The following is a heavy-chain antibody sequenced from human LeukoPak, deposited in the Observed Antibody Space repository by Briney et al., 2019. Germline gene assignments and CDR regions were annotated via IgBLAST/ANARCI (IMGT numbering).Heavy chain of an antibody. CDR1: GGSFSGYY. CDR3: ARSSGSRMGRAGDY. D-gene: IGHD3-10*01. J-gene: IGHJ4*02. CDR2: INHSGST. Sequence: SQTLSLTCAVYGGSFSGYYWSWIRQPPGKGLEWIGEINHSGSTNYNPSLKSRVTISVDTSKNQFSLKLSSVTAADTAVYYCARSSGSRMGRAGDYWGQGTLVTVSS. V-gene: IGHV4-34*01.